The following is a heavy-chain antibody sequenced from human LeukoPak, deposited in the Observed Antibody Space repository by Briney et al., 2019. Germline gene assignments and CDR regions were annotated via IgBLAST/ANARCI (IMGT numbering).Heavy chain of an antibody. CDR1: GFTFSSYG. J-gene: IGHJ4*02. V-gene: IGHV3-30*02. CDR3: AKECELTY. D-gene: IGHD1-26*01. Sequence: PGGSLRLSCAASGFTFSSYGMHWVRQAPGKGLEWVAFIRYDGSNKFYADSVKGRFTISRDNPRNTLYLQMNSLRAEDTAMYHCAKECELTYGGQGTLVTVSS. CDR2: IRYDGSNK.